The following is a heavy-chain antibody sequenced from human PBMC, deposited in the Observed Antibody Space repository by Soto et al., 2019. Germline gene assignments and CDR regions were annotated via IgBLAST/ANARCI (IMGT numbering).Heavy chain of an antibody. J-gene: IGHJ6*03. D-gene: IGHD3-3*01. CDR2: ISWNSGSI. CDR1: GFTFDDYA. V-gene: IGHV3-9*01. Sequence: GGSLRLSCAASGFTFDDYAMHWVRQAPGKGLEWVSGISWNSGSIGYADSVKGRFTISKDNAKNSLYLQMNSLRAEDTALYYCAKVPYYDFWSGYFSRGSLDYYYVDVWGKGTTVTVSS. CDR3: AKVPYYDFWSGYFSRGSLDYYYVDV.